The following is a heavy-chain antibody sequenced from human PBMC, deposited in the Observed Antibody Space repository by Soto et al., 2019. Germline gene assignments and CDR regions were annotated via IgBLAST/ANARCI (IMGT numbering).Heavy chain of an antibody. Sequence: EVQLLESGGGLIQPGGSLRLSCAGSGLTFSDYGMNWVRQAPGKGLEWVSGLTWGGSAYYAESVRGRFTISRDNSKSILYVQMNSLRVADTAVYYCAKDRTSSTYDGMDVWGQGTPVTVSS. CDR3: AKDRTSSTYDGMDV. D-gene: IGHD6-6*01. J-gene: IGHJ6*02. CDR2: LTWGGSA. V-gene: IGHV3-23*01. CDR1: GLTFSDYG.